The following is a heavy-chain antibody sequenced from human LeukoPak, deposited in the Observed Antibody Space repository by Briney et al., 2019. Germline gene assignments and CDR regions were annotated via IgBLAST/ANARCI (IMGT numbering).Heavy chain of an antibody. V-gene: IGHV4-39*07. CDR3: ARGGQYYYDSSGYLDY. CDR2: IYYSGST. J-gene: IGHJ4*02. D-gene: IGHD3-22*01. CDR1: GGSISSSSYY. Sequence: SETLSLTCTVSGGSISSSSYYWGWIRQPPGKGLEWIGSIYYSGSTYYNPSLKSRVTISVDTSKSQFSLKLSSVTAADTAVYYCARGGQYYYDSSGYLDYWGQGTLVTVSS.